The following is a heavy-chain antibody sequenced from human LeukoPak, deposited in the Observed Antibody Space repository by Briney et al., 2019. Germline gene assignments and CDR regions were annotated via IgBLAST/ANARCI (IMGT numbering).Heavy chain of an antibody. D-gene: IGHD3-9*01. Sequence: GASVTVSCKASGGTFISYAISWVRQAPGQGLEWMGGIIPIFGTANYAQKFQGRVTITADKSTSTAYMELSSLRSEDTAVYYCAREVNYDILTGYYAHFDYWGQGTLVTVSS. V-gene: IGHV1-69*06. CDR2: IIPIFGTA. CDR3: AREVNYDILTGYYAHFDY. CDR1: GGTFISYA. J-gene: IGHJ4*02.